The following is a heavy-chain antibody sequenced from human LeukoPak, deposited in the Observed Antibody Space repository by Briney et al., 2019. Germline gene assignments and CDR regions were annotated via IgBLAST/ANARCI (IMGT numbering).Heavy chain of an antibody. Sequence: ASVKVSCKASGGTFSSYAISWVRQAPGQGFEWMGGIIPIFGTANYAQKFQGRVTITADESTSTAYMELSSLRSEDTAVYYCARGEIVVVVAAYDAFDIWGQGTMVTVSS. CDR1: GGTFSSYA. CDR2: IIPIFGTA. J-gene: IGHJ3*02. V-gene: IGHV1-69*13. D-gene: IGHD2-15*01. CDR3: ARGEIVVVVAAYDAFDI.